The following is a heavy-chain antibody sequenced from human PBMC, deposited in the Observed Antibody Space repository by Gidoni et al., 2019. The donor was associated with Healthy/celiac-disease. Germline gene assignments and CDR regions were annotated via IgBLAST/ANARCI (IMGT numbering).Heavy chain of an antibody. CDR3: ARDHPYYYDSSGYYYVFSFDY. CDR2: ISSSSSTI. CDR1: GFTLSSYS. J-gene: IGHJ4*02. V-gene: IGHV3-48*02. D-gene: IGHD3-22*01. Sequence: EVQLVESGGGLVQPGGSLRLSCAASGFTLSSYSMTWVRQAPGKGLEWVSYISSSSSTIYYADSVKGRFTISRDNAKNSLYLQMNSLRDEDTAVYYCARDHPYYYDSSGYYYVFSFDYWGQGTLVTVSS.